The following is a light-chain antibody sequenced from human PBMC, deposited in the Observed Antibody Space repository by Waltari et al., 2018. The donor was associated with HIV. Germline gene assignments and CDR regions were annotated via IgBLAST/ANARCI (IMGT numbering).Light chain of an antibody. CDR3: QSADTGGTRV. J-gene: IGLJ1*01. Sequence: SFELTQPPSVSVSPGQTARITCSGDALAKQYTYWYQQKPGQAPVVVIYKDTERPSGSPERFSGSSSGKTVTLTISGVQSEDEADYYCQSADTGGTRVFGPGTKVTVL. V-gene: IGLV3-25*03. CDR2: KDT. CDR1: ALAKQY.